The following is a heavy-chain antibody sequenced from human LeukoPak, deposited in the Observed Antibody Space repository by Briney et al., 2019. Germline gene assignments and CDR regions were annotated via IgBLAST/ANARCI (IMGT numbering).Heavy chain of an antibody. CDR2: ISSSSSVI. CDR1: GFTFSSYN. Sequence: GGSLRLSCAASGFTFSSYNMNWVRQAPGKGLEWVSYISSSSSVIYYADSVKGRYTISRDNAKNSLYLQMNSLRAEDTAVYYCAREFSLVVVAATLDKGYYYYMDVWGKGTTVTVSS. J-gene: IGHJ6*03. D-gene: IGHD2-15*01. V-gene: IGHV3-48*01. CDR3: AREFSLVVVAATLDKGYYYYMDV.